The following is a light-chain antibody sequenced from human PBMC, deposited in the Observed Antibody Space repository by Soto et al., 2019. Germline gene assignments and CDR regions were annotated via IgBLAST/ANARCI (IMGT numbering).Light chain of an antibody. CDR2: GAS. Sequence: EIVLTQSPGTLSLSPGERATLSCRASQSVSSSYLAWYQQKPGQAPRLLIYGASSRATGIPDRFSGSGSGTDFTLTISRLEPEDCAEYYCQQYGSSQSTFGPGTRLELK. CDR1: QSVSSSY. V-gene: IGKV3-20*01. CDR3: QQYGSSQST. J-gene: IGKJ5*01.